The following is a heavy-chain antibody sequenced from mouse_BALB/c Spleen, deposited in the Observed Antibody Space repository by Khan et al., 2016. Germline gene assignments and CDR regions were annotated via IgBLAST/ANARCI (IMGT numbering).Heavy chain of an antibody. D-gene: IGHD4-1*01. CDR1: GYSITSDYA. CDR3: ARSSNWDGFDY. Sequence: EVQLQESGPGLVTPSQSLSLTCTVTGYSITSDYAWNWIRQFPGNRVEWLSYISYSGSTIYNPSLKSRISLTRDTSKNQFFLQLTSVTTEDTATYYCARSSNWDGFDYWGQGTLVTVSA. CDR2: ISYSGST. V-gene: IGHV3-2*02. J-gene: IGHJ3*01.